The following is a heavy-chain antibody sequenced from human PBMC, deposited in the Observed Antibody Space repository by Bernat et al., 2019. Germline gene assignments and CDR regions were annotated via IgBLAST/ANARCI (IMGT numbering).Heavy chain of an antibody. D-gene: IGHD5-18*01. Sequence: EVQLVESGGGLVKPGGSLRLSCAASGFTFSSYSMNWVRQAPGKGLEWVSSSSSSSSYIYYADSVKGRFTISRDNAKNSLYLQMNSLRAEDTAVYYCARDRDTDYGMDVWGQGTTVTVSS. V-gene: IGHV3-21*01. J-gene: IGHJ6*02. CDR1: GFTFSSYS. CDR3: ARDRDTDYGMDV. CDR2: SSSSSSYI.